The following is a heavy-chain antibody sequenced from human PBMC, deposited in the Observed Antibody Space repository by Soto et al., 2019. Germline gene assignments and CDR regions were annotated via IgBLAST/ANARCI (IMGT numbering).Heavy chain of an antibody. CDR2: IWYDGSNK. V-gene: IGHV3-33*01. CDR1: GFTFSSYG. CDR3: ARGAYYYDSSGYFPEYFDL. J-gene: IGHJ2*01. Sequence: QVQLVESGGGVVQPGRSLRLSCAASGFTFSSYGMHWVRQAPGKGLEWVAVIWYDGSNKYYADSVKGRFTISRDNSKNTLYLQMNGLRAEDTAVYYCARGAYYYDSSGYFPEYFDLWGRGTLVTVSS. D-gene: IGHD3-22*01.